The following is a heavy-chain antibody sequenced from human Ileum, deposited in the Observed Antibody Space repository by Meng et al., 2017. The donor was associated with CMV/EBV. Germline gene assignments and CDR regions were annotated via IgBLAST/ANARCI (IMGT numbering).Heavy chain of an antibody. CDR1: TSGVG. Sequence: TSGVGVGWVRQPPGKALEWLGIIYWNEDKRYSPSLQSRLTIAKDTSKNQVILTMTNVDPLDTATYFCAHRLNRGDYSTSGRFDWFAPWGQGALVTVSS. D-gene: IGHD4-17*01. J-gene: IGHJ5*02. CDR3: AHRLNRGDYSTSGRFDWFAP. CDR2: IYWNEDK. V-gene: IGHV2-5*01.